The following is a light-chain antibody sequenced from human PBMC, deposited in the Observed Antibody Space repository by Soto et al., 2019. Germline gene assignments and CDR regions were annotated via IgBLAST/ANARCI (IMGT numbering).Light chain of an antibody. CDR3: QQFDTYPLT. Sequence: AIQLTQSPSSLSASVGDRVTITCRAGQAISPALAWYQQKPGKPPKLLLYDASTLEGGVPSRFSGSGSGTDFTLTITSLPPEDFATYYCQQFDTYPLTFGQGTKVEI. J-gene: IGKJ1*01. CDR2: DAS. CDR1: QAISPA. V-gene: IGKV1-13*02.